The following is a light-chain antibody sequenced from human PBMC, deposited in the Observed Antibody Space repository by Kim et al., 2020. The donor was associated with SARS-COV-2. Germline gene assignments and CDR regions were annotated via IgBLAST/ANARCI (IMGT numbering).Light chain of an antibody. V-gene: IGLV1-40*01. J-gene: IGLJ3*02. CDR2: GNV. CDR1: SSNIGAGYN. CDR3: QSYDSSLNGVL. Sequence: RVRISCTGSSSNIGAGYNVHWYQQLPGTAPKLLIYGNVNRPSGVPDRFSGSKSGTSASLAITGLQAEDEAHYYCQSYDSSLNGVLFGGGTQLTVL.